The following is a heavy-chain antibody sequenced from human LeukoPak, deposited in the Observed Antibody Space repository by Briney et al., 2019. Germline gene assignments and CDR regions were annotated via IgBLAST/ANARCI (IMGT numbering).Heavy chain of an antibody. CDR3: ARVRTGKSGSGRTLDY. V-gene: IGHV4-34*01. CDR2: INHSGST. Sequence: SETLSLTCAVYGGSFSGYYWSWIRQPPGKGLEWIGEINHSGSTNYNPSLKSRVTISVDTSKNQFSLKLSSVTAADTAVYYCARVRTGKSGSGRTLDYWGQGTLVTVSS. J-gene: IGHJ4*02. D-gene: IGHD3-10*01. CDR1: GGSFSGYY.